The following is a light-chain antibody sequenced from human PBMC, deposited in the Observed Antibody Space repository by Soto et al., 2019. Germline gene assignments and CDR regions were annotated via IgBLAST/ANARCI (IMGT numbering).Light chain of an antibody. V-gene: IGKV3-20*01. Sequence: EIVLTQSPGTLSLSPGERATLSCRAGQSVSSSYLAWYQQKPGQTPRLLIYGASSRATGIPDRFSGSGSGTDFTLTISRLEPEDVAVYYCQQYDNSPTFGPGTKVDIK. CDR3: QQYDNSPT. CDR1: QSVSSSY. CDR2: GAS. J-gene: IGKJ3*01.